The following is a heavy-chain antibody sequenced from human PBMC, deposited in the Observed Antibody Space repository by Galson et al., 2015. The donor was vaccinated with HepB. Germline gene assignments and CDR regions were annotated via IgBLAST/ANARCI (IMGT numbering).Heavy chain of an antibody. CDR3: ARESRYSYERVDAFDI. V-gene: IGHV1-3*01. Sequence: SVKVSCKASGYTFTSYAMHWVRQAPGQRLEWMGWINAGNGNTKYSQKFQGRVTITRDTSASTAYMELSSLRSEDTAVYYCARESRYSYERVDAFDIWGQGTMVTVSS. CDR2: INAGNGNT. CDR1: GYTFTSYA. J-gene: IGHJ3*02. D-gene: IGHD5-18*01.